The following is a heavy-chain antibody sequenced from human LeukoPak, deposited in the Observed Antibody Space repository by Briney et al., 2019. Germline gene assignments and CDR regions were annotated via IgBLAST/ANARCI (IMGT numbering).Heavy chain of an antibody. CDR2: IIPIFGTA. D-gene: IGHD6-13*01. CDR3: ARSPLRPYSSSPDYYYYGMDV. CDR1: GGTFSSYA. Sequence: VASVKVSCKASGGTFSSYAISWVRQAPGQGLEWMGGIIPIFGTANYAQKFQGRVTITADESTSTAYMELSSLRSEDTAVYYCARSPLRPYSSSPDYYYYGMDVWGQGTTVTVSS. J-gene: IGHJ6*02. V-gene: IGHV1-69*13.